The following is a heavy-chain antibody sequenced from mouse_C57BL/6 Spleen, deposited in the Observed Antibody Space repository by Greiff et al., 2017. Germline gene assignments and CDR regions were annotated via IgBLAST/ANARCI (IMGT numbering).Heavy chain of an antibody. CDR1: GYTFTSYW. CDR3: ARLGIYDYDKSLFAY. CDR2: IDPSDSYT. J-gene: IGHJ3*01. Sequence: QVQLQQPGAELVRPGTSVKLSCKASGYTFTSYWMHWVKQRPGQGLEWIGVIDPSDSYTNYNQKFKGKATLTVDTSSSTAYMQLSSLTSEDSAVYYCARLGIYDYDKSLFAYWGQGTLVTVSA. D-gene: IGHD2-4*01. V-gene: IGHV1-59*01.